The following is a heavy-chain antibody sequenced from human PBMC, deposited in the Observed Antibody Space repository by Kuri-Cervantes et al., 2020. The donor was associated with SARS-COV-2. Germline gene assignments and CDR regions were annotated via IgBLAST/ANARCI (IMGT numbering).Heavy chain of an antibody. CDR1: GYSISSGYY. CDR3: ARGGIYDSSGYYGY. Sequence: GSLRLSCTVSGYSISSGYYWGWIRQPPGKGLEWIGSIYHSGSTYYNPSLKSRVTISVDTSKNQFSLKLSSVTAADTAVYYCARGGIYDSSGYYGYWGQGTLVTVSS. D-gene: IGHD3-22*01. J-gene: IGHJ4*02. CDR2: IYHSGST. V-gene: IGHV4-38-2*02.